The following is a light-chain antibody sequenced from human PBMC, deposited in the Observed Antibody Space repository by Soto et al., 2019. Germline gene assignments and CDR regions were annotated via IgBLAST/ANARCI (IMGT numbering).Light chain of an antibody. CDR1: GSDIGYFNY. CDR3: SSYTSSNSFL. V-gene: IGLV2-14*01. J-gene: IGLJ2*01. CDR2: EVD. Sequence: QAVLTQPASVSGSPGQSITISCTGTGSDIGYFNYVSWYQQQPGKAPKLMIYEVDNRPSGVSIRFSGSKSGSTASLTISGLQAEDEADYYCSSYTSSNSFLFGGGTKLTVL.